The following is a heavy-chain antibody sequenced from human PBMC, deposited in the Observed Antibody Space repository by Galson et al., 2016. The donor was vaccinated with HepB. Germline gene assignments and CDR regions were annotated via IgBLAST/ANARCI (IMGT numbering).Heavy chain of an antibody. CDR2: ISYNGNKK. J-gene: IGHJ4*02. Sequence: SLRLSCAISGFTFSSYAVHWVRQAPGKGLEWVAVISYNGNKKYYAETVKGRFTISRDNSKNTLYLQMNSLRAEDTAVYYCARDYGSGSYRTNYFDYRGQGTLVTASS. D-gene: IGHD3-10*01. CDR3: ARDYGSGSYRTNYFDY. V-gene: IGHV3-30*04. CDR1: GFTFSSYA.